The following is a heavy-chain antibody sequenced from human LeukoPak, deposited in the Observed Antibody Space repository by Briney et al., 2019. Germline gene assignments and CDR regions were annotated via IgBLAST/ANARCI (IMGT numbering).Heavy chain of an antibody. CDR2: ISYDGNNK. D-gene: IGHD6-13*01. CDR3: AKDMRTTSWYGIDY. V-gene: IGHV3-30*18. J-gene: IGHJ4*02. CDR1: GFTFSTYG. Sequence: PGGSLRLSCTASGFTFSTYGMHWVRQAPGKGLEWVTVISYDGNNKYYADSMKGRFTISRDNSKNTLYLQMSSLRAGDTAVYYCAKDMRTTSWYGIDYWGQGTLVTVSS.